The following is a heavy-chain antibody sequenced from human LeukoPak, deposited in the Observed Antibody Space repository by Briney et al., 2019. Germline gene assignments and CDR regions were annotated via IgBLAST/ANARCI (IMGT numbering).Heavy chain of an antibody. D-gene: IGHD6-19*01. CDR2: VHHSGNT. V-gene: IGHV4-38-2*01. CDR3: ARVKNIAVAADYFDS. CDR1: GFSVGSGYF. Sequence: KTLETLSLTCAVSGFSVGSGYFWGWIRQPPGKGLEWIGSVHHSGNTHYNPSLKSRVAASVDTSKNQFSLRLNSVTAADTAIYHCARVKNIAVAADYFDSWGQGTLVTVSS. J-gene: IGHJ4*02.